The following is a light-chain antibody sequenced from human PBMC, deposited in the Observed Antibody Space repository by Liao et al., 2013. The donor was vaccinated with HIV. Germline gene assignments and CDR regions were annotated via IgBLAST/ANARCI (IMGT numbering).Light chain of an antibody. CDR3: QMWDHDSDHVV. Sequence: SYELTQPPAVSVAPGETATITCGGHSVGSKSVHWYQQRPGQAPMVVIHFDSARPSGIPERFSGSNSVNTATLTISGVEAGDEADYYCQMWDHDSDHVVFGGGTKLTVL. CDR2: FDS. V-gene: IGLV3-21*01. J-gene: IGLJ2*01. CDR1: SVGSKS.